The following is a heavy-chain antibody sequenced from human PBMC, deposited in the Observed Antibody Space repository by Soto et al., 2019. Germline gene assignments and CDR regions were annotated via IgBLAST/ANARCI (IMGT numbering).Heavy chain of an antibody. J-gene: IGHJ4*02. Sequence: PSETLSLTCAVYGGSFSGYYWSWIRQPPGKGLEWIGEINHSGSTNYNPSLKSRVTISVDTSKNQFSLKLSSVTAADTAVYYCARAAPRYCSGGSSYSGRDYWGQVTLVTVSS. V-gene: IGHV4-34*01. CDR3: ARAAPRYCSGGSSYSGRDY. CDR2: INHSGST. CDR1: GGSFSGYY. D-gene: IGHD2-15*01.